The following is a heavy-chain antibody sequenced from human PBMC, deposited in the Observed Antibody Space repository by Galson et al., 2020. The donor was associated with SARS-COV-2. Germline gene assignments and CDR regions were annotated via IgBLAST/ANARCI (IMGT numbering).Heavy chain of an antibody. V-gene: IGHV2-70*01. D-gene: IGHD3-9*01. J-gene: IGHJ6*02. CDR2: LDWDDDK. CDR3: ARIPARNDYDSLTGYYRYYYYGMDV. CDR1: GFSLSTSGMC. Sequence: SGPTLVKPTQTLTLNCTFSGFSLSTSGMCVSWIRQPPGKALEWLALLDWDDDKYYSTSLKTRLTISKDTSKNQVVLTMTNMDPVDTATYYCARIPARNDYDSLTGYYRYYYYGMDVWGQGTTVTVPS.